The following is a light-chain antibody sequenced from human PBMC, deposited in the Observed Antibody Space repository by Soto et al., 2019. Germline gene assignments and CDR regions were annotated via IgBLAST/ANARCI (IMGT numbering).Light chain of an antibody. J-gene: IGLJ1*01. V-gene: IGLV2-23*01. CDR2: EGR. Sequence: QSVLTQPASVSGSPGQSITISCTGTASDFGSSNLVSWYQQYPGKAPKLIIYEGRRRPSGVSGRFSGSKSGNTASLTISGLQAEDEADYYCCSFASSSTFYVFGTGTKVTVL. CDR1: ASDFGSSNL. CDR3: CSFASSSTFYV.